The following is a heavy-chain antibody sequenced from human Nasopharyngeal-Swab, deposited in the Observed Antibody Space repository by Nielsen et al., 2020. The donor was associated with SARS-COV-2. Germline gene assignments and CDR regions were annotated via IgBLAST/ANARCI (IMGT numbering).Heavy chain of an antibody. V-gene: IGHV1-46*01. Sequence: ASVKVSCKASGYTFTSYYMHWVRQAPGQGLEWMGIINPSGGSTNYAQKFQGRVTITADKSTSTAYMELSSLRSEDTAVYYCAREEAYGGNRPTAFDYWGQGTLVTVSS. J-gene: IGHJ4*02. CDR1: GYTFTSYY. CDR2: INPSGGST. CDR3: AREEAYGGNRPTAFDY. D-gene: IGHD4-23*01.